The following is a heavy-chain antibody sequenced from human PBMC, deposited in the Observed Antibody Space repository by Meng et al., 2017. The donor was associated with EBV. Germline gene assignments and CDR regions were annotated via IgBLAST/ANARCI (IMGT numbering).Heavy chain of an antibody. Sequence: QVQLQESGPGLVKPAGTLSLTCAVSGGSISSSNWWSWVRQPPGKGLEWIGSIYYSGSTYYNPSLKSRVTISVDTSKNQFSLKLSSVTAADTAVYYCARVVATIFTNWFDPWGQGTLVTVSS. CDR1: GGSISSSNW. J-gene: IGHJ5*02. CDR2: IYYSGST. V-gene: IGHV4-4*02. CDR3: ARVVATIFTNWFDP. D-gene: IGHD5-12*01.